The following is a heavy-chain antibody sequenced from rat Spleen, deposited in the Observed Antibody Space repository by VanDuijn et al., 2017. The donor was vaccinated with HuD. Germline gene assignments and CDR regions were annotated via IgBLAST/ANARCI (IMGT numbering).Heavy chain of an antibody. D-gene: IGHD1-6*01. CDR1: GFTFSDYY. CDR2: ITYDGAST. CDR3: ARVMYTTDYLFAY. J-gene: IGHJ3*01. V-gene: IGHV5-29*01. Sequence: EVQLVESDGGLVQPGRSLKLSCTASGFTFSDYYMAWVRQAPTKGLEWVATITYDGASTYYRDSVKGRFTISRDNAQNTLYLQMDSLRSEDTATYYCARVMYTTDYLFAYWGQGTLVTVSS.